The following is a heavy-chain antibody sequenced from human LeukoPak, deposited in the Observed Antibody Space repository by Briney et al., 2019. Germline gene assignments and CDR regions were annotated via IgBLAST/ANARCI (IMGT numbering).Heavy chain of an antibody. CDR3: ARDSPSPQLWLMQYYYYGMDV. D-gene: IGHD5-18*01. CDR1: GFTSRSYG. V-gene: IGHV3-74*01. Sequence: GGSLRLSCAASGFTSRSYGMSWVRQAPGKGLEWVSRINSDGSSTSYADSVKGRFTISRDNAKNTLYLQMNSLRAEDTAVYYCARDSPSPQLWLMQYYYYGMDVWGQGTLVTVSS. J-gene: IGHJ6*02. CDR2: INSDGSST.